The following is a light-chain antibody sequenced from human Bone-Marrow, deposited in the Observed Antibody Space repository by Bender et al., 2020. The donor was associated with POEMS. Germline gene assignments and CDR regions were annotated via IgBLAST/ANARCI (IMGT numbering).Light chain of an antibody. CDR1: DLGDKY. CDR2: QDT. V-gene: IGLV3-1*01. CDR3: QAGDTYSVI. J-gene: IGLJ2*01. Sequence: SYEVTQPPSVSVSPGQTASITCSGDDLGDKYVAWYQQKPGQSPVLVIYQDTKRPSGIPERFSGSNSGNTATLTISGTQAMDEADYNCQAGDTYSVIFGGGTKLT.